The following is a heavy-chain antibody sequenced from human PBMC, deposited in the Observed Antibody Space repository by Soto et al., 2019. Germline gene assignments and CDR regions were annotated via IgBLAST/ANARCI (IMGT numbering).Heavy chain of an antibody. V-gene: IGHV3-23*01. CDR2: ISGSGGST. CDR1: GFTFSSYA. CDR3: AKDLCSGGSCYYFDY. J-gene: IGHJ4*02. D-gene: IGHD2-15*01. Sequence: LRLSCAASGFTFSSYAMSWVRQAPGKGLEWVSAISGSGGSTYYADSVKGRFTISRDNSKNTLYLQMNSLRAEDTAVYYCAKDLCSGGSCYYFDYWGQGTLVTVSS.